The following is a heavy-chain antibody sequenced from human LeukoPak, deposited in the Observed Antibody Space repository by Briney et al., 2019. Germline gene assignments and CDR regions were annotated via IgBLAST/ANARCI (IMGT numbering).Heavy chain of an antibody. CDR2: ISYDGNDK. CDR1: GSTFNSYA. J-gene: IGHJ4*02. V-gene: IGHV3-30*18. Sequence: GKSLRLSCAGSGSTFNSYAMHWVRQAPGKGLEWVAVISYDGNDKDYADSVKDRFTISRDNSKNTLSLQMSSLRPDDTALYYCAKGEANYYDTLFYDYWGQRTLVTVSS. CDR3: AKGEANYYDTLFYDY. D-gene: IGHD3-22*01.